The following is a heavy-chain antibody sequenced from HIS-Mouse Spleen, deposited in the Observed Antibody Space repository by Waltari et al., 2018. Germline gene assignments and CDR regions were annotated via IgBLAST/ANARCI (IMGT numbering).Heavy chain of an antibody. Sequence: QVQLVESGGGVVQPGRSLRLSCAASGFTFSSYAMHWVRQAPGKGLEWVAVISYDGSNKYYAESVKGRFTISRDNSKNTLYLQMNSLRAEDTAVYYCARAGDSSGWRDFDYWGQGTLVTVSS. J-gene: IGHJ4*02. D-gene: IGHD6-19*01. CDR2: ISYDGSNK. CDR3: ARAGDSSGWRDFDY. CDR1: GFTFSSYA. V-gene: IGHV3-30*04.